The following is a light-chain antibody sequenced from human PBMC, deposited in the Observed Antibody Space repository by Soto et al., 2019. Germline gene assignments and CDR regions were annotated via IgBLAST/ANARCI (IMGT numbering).Light chain of an antibody. V-gene: IGKV3-15*01. J-gene: IGKJ5*01. CDR1: QSVGKY. CDR2: GAS. Sequence: ENVLTQSPGTLSLSPGERATLSCRASQSVGKYLVWYQQKPGQAPRLLIYGASTRATGIPARFSGGGSGTEFTLTISSLQSEDFAVYYCQQYNSWPPITFGQGTRLEIK. CDR3: QQYNSWPPIT.